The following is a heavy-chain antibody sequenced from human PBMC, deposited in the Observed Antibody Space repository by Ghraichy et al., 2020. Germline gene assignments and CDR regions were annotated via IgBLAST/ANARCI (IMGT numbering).Heavy chain of an antibody. J-gene: IGHJ5*02. Sequence: GESLNISCAASGFTFSSYWMSWVRQAPGKGLEWVANIKQDGSEKYYVDSVKGRFTISRDNAKNSLYLQMNSLRAEDTAVYYCARDYYDSSGGGWFDPWGQGTLVTVSS. D-gene: IGHD3-22*01. CDR1: GFTFSSYW. V-gene: IGHV3-7*03. CDR3: ARDYYDSSGGGWFDP. CDR2: IKQDGSEK.